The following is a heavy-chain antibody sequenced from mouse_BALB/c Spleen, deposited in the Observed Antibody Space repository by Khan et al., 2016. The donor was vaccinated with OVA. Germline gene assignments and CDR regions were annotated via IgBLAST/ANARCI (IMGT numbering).Heavy chain of an antibody. CDR3: ARRSLRWDFDY. V-gene: IGHV1-7*01. CDR2: INPSTGYT. D-gene: IGHD1-1*01. CDR1: GYTFINYW. Sequence: QVRLQQSGAELAKPGASVKMSCKASGYTFINYWILWIKQRPGQGLEWIGYINPSTGYTEYNQNFKDTATLTADQSSSPAYMQLSSLTSEDSTVYYCARRSLRWDFDYWGQGTTLTVSS. J-gene: IGHJ2*01.